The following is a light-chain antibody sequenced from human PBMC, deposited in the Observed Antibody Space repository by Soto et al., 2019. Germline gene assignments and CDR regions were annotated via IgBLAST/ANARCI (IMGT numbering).Light chain of an antibody. Sequence: EIVMTHSPATLSVSPGERATLSCRASQSVSSSLAWYQQKPGQAPRLLIYGASTRATGIPAKFSGSGSGTEFTLTISSLQSEDFALYYCQQCNDWPPTFGQGTRLEIK. V-gene: IGKV3D-15*01. J-gene: IGKJ5*01. CDR3: QQCNDWPPT. CDR2: GAS. CDR1: QSVSSS.